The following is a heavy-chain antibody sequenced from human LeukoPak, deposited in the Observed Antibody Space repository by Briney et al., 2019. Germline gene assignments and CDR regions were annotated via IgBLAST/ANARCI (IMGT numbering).Heavy chain of an antibody. V-gene: IGHV1-2*02. D-gene: IGHD1-26*01. CDR3: AKDLQWELPRGDALDI. CDR2: INPKSGGT. Sequence: ASARVSCKSSGYTFTDYYMHRVPQAPGQGLEWRGWINPKSGGTNYAQNFQGRVTMTRNTSISTVYMELSRLRSDDTAVYYCAKDLQWELPRGDALDIWGQGTMVTVSS. CDR1: GYTFTDYY. J-gene: IGHJ3*02.